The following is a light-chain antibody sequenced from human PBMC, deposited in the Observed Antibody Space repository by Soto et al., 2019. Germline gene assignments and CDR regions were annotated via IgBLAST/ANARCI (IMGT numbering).Light chain of an antibody. Sequence: EIVMTQSPATLSVSPGERATLSCRASQSVSSNLAWYQQKPGQAPRLLIYGASTRATGIPARFSGSGSGTEFTLTISSLQSEDFAVYYCQHSGDFRWTFGQGTKV. CDR3: QHSGDFRWT. CDR2: GAS. V-gene: IGKV3-15*01. CDR1: QSVSSN. J-gene: IGKJ1*01.